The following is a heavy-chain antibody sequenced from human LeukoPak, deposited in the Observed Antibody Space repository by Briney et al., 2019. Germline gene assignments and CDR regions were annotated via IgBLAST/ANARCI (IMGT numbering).Heavy chain of an antibody. CDR2: INSDARST. CDR3: ARGADTGYSSDS. D-gene: IGHD6-19*01. V-gene: IGHV3-74*01. CDR1: GFTFSNYW. Sequence: GWSLTLSCAASGFTFSNYWMHWVRQAPAKGLVWVSRINSDARSTSYADSVKGRFTIYRNNAKNTLYLQMNSLRAEDTAVYYCARGADTGYSSDSWGQGTLVTVSS. J-gene: IGHJ5*02.